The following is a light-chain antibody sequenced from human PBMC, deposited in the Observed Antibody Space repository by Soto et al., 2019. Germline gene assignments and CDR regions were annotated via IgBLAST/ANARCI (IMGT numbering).Light chain of an antibody. Sequence: QSALTQPASVSGSPGQSITISCTGTTSDVGGYNYVSWYQQHPGKAPKLMIYDVSNWPSGIPSRFSGSKSGNTASLTISGLQAEDEADYYCSSYSGSSTLLYVFGTGTKLTVL. CDR1: TSDVGGYNY. CDR3: SSYSGSSTLLYV. J-gene: IGLJ1*01. V-gene: IGLV2-14*01. CDR2: DVS.